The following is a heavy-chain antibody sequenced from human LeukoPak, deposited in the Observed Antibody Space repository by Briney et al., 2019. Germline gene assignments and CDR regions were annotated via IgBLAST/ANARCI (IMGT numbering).Heavy chain of an antibody. D-gene: IGHD6-19*01. CDR2: IYYSGNT. CDR3: ARDRRGSSGWYSDFDY. CDR1: TGSISGYY. V-gene: IGHV4-59*12. J-gene: IGHJ4*02. Sequence: SETLSLTCIVSTGSISGYYWSWIRQPPGKGLEWIGYIYYSGNTKYNPSLKTRVTISVDTSKNHFSLKLSSVTAADTAVYYCARDRRGSSGWYSDFDYWGQGTLVTVSS.